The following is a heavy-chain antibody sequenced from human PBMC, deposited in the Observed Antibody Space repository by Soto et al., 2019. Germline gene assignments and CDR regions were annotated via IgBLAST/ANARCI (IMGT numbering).Heavy chain of an antibody. J-gene: IGHJ6*03. Sequence: EVQLLESGGDLVQPGGSLRLSCAASGFTFSSNAMSWVRQAPGKGLEWVSAILGSGGSTYYADSVKGRLTISRDNSKNQLYLQINSLRAEDPAVYYCAQGQGSIVLYPYYSYMDVLGKGTPVTVSS. CDR2: ILGSGGST. CDR1: GFTFSSNA. D-gene: IGHD2-8*01. CDR3: AQGQGSIVLYPYYSYMDV. V-gene: IGHV3-23*01.